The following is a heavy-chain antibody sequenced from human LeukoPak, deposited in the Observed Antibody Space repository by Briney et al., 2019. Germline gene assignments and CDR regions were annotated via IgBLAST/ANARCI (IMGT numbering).Heavy chain of an antibody. CDR2: IYYSESA. J-gene: IGHJ5*02. Sequence: SETLSLTCTVSGDSVSSYYWSWIRQPPGKRLEWIGCIYYSESATYNPSLKSRVTISLDTSKNQFSLKLSSVTAADTAVYYCVRHGGASSSHLSWFDPWGQGTLVTVSS. CDR3: VRHGGASSSHLSWFDP. CDR1: GDSVSSYY. D-gene: IGHD6-13*01. V-gene: IGHV4-59*08.